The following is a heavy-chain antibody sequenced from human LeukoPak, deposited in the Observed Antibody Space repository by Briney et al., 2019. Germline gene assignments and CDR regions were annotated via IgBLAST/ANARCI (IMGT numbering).Heavy chain of an antibody. V-gene: IGHV1-18*01. CDR2: ISAYNGNT. CDR1: GYTFTSYG. J-gene: IGHJ4*02. Sequence: ASVKVSCKASGYTFTSYGISWVRQAPGQGLEWMGWISAYNGNTNYAQKLQGRVTMTTDTSTSTAYMELRSLRSDDTAVYYCARDRSGLVLAHFDYWGQGTPVTVSS. D-gene: IGHD6-19*01. CDR3: ARDRSGLVLAHFDY.